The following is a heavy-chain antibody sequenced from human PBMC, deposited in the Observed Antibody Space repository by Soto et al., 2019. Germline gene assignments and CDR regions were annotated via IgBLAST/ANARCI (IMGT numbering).Heavy chain of an antibody. V-gene: IGHV4-30-4*01. CDR3: ARERPDGARLDP. CDR2: IYHSGST. CDR1: GDSISRGAYY. Sequence: PSETLSLTCTVSGDSISRGAYYWSWIRQPPGKGLEWIGYIYHSGSTYYNPSLKSRVTISVDTSKNQFSLKLSSVTAADTAVYYCARERPDGARLDPWGQGTLVTVSS. J-gene: IGHJ5*02. D-gene: IGHD6-6*01.